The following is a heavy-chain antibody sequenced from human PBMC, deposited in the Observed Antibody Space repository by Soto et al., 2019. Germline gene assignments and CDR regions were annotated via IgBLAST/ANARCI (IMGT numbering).Heavy chain of an antibody. V-gene: IGHV4-4*07. CDR2: IHITGST. Sequence: PSETLSLTCIVSGRSVRNYSWSWIRQPAGKGLEWIGRIHITGSTSYNPSLKSRVTMSLDTSKNQFSLRLNSVTAAYTAVYYCARDDYYNTNSWFDPWGQGTLVTAPQ. J-gene: IGHJ5*02. CDR1: GRSVRNYS. CDR3: ARDDYYNTNSWFDP. D-gene: IGHD3-10*01.